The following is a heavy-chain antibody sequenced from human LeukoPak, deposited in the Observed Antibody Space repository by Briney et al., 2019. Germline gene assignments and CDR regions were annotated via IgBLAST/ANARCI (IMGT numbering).Heavy chain of an antibody. J-gene: IGHJ4*02. Sequence: PSETLPLTCTVSGGSISSGGYYWSWIRQPPGKGLEWIGYIYYSGSTYYNPSLKSRVTISVDTSKNQFSLKLSSVTAADTAVYYCARRPYYDFWSGYNGWGQGTLVTVSS. CDR1: GGSISSGGYY. V-gene: IGHV4-30-4*01. CDR3: ARRPYYDFWSGYNG. D-gene: IGHD3-3*01. CDR2: IYYSGST.